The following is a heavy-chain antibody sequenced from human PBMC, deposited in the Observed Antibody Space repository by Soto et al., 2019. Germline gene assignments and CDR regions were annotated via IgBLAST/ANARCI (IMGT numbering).Heavy chain of an antibody. J-gene: IGHJ6*02. Sequence: QVQVEESGPGRVKPSETVSLKCTVSGGSLSPYYWSWIRQPPGKGLEWIGYNHYNGSANYSPSLKKRVTLSVDTTKNQLSLKLRAVTATDTAVYYCARGGGPQEAPGILVQVHYSNGMDVWGQGTTVIVS. V-gene: IGHV4-59*01. CDR1: GGSLSPYY. D-gene: IGHD2-2*01. CDR2: NHYNGSA. CDR3: ARGGGPQEAPGILVQVHYSNGMDV.